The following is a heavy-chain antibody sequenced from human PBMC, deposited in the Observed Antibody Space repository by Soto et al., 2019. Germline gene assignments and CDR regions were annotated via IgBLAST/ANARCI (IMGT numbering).Heavy chain of an antibody. J-gene: IGHJ3*02. V-gene: IGHV1-8*01. D-gene: IGHD6-19*01. CDR2: MSPNSGNT. CDR1: GYTFTSYD. CDR3: ARVSSGWYFAFDI. Sequence: GASVKVSCKASGYTFTSYDINWVRQATGQGLEWMGWMSPNSGNTGYAQKFQGRVTMTRNTSISTAYMELSSLRSEDTAVYYCARVSSGWYFAFDIWGQGTMVTVSS.